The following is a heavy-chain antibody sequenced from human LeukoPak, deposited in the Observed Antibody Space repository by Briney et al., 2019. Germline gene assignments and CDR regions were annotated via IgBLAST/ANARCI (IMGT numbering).Heavy chain of an antibody. V-gene: IGHV4-39*07. J-gene: IGHJ6*03. CDR1: GGSISSSSYY. Sequence: SETLSLTCTVSGGSISSSSYYWGWIRQPPGKGLEWIGSIYYSGSTYYNPSLKSRVTISVDTSKNHFSLKLSSVAAADTAVYYCAGGDTAALYYYYYMDVWGKGTTVTISS. CDR3: AGGDTAALYYYYYMDV. CDR2: IYYSGST. D-gene: IGHD5-18*01.